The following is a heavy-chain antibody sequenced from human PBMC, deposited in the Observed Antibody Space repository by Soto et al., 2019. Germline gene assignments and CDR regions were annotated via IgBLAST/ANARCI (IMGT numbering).Heavy chain of an antibody. CDR1: GFTFSSYG. Sequence: QVQLVESGGGVVQPGRSLRLSCAASGFTFSSYGMHWVRQAPGKGLEWVAVISYDGSNKYYADSVKGRFTISRDNSKNTLYLQRNSLRAEDTAVYYCANSGSELVDYWGQGNLVTVSS. CDR3: ANSGSELVDY. J-gene: IGHJ4*02. CDR2: ISYDGSNK. D-gene: IGHD6-6*01. V-gene: IGHV3-30*18.